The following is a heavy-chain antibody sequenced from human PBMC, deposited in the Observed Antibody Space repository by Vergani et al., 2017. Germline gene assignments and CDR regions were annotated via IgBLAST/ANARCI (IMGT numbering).Heavy chain of an antibody. CDR2: IYTSGST. J-gene: IGHJ3*02. Sequence: QVQLQESGPGLVKPSQTLSLTCTVSGGSISSGSYYWRWIRQPAGKGLEWIGRIYTSGSTNYNPSPKSRVTRAVDTSKNQFSLKLSSVTAADTAVYYCARDDERLDIWGQGTMVTVSS. CDR3: ARDDERLDI. V-gene: IGHV4-61*02. CDR1: GGSISSGSYY.